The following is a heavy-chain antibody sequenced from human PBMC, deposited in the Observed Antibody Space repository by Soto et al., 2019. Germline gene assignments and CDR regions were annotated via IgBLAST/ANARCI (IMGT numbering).Heavy chain of an antibody. CDR3: AKSMWTYDSSGYRFDY. Sequence: QVQLVESGGGVVQPGRSLRLSCAASGFSFSSYGLHWVRQAPGKGLEWVTFISYDGIHKYYADSVKGRFTISRDNSKNTLYLQVNSLRADDTAVYYCAKSMWTYDSSGYRFDYWGQGTLVTVSS. V-gene: IGHV3-30*18. CDR2: ISYDGIHK. CDR1: GFSFSSYG. J-gene: IGHJ4*02. D-gene: IGHD3-22*01.